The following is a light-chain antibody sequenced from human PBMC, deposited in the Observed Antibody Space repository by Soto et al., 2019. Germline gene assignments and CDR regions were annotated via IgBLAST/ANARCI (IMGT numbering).Light chain of an antibody. J-gene: IGKJ5*01. CDR2: DAS. V-gene: IGKV3-11*01. CDR3: QQRSNWPPIT. Sequence: EIVLTQSPATLSLSPGERATLSCRDSQSVSIDLAWYQQKPGQAPRLLIYDASNRATGIPARFSGSGSGTDFTLTISSLEPEDFAVYYCQQRSNWPPITFGQGTRLEIK. CDR1: QSVSID.